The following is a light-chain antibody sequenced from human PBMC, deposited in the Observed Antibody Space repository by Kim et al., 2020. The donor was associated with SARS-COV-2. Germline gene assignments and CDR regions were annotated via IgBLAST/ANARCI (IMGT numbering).Light chain of an antibody. CDR1: SLRSYY. CDR3: NSRDSSGNHVV. Sequence: SSELTQDPAVSVALGQTVRITCQGDSLRSYYASWYQQKPGQAPVVVIYGKNNRPSGIPDRFSGSSSGNTASLTITGAQAEDEADYYCNSRDSSGNHVVFCGGTQLTVL. J-gene: IGLJ2*01. V-gene: IGLV3-19*01. CDR2: GKN.